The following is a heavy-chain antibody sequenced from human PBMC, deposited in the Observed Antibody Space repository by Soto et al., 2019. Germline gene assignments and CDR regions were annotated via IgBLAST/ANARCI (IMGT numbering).Heavy chain of an antibody. V-gene: IGHV1-18*01. CDR2: ISAYNGNT. J-gene: IGHJ3*02. Sequence: ASVKVSCKASGYTFTSYGIRWVRQAPGQGLEWMGWISAYNGNTNYAQKLQGRVTMTTDTSTSTVYMELSSLRSEDTAVYYCARELGYYYDSSGYYSEAYAFDIWGQGTMVTVSS. CDR3: ARELGYYYDSSGYYSEAYAFDI. CDR1: GYTFTSYG. D-gene: IGHD3-22*01.